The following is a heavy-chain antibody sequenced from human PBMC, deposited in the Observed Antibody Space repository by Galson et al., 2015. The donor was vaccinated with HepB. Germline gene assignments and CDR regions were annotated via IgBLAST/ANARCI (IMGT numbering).Heavy chain of an antibody. CDR3: ARDPPTIHHCSSTSCYMEGGGFLSSYFDY. CDR1: GFTFSSYS. Sequence: SLRLSCAASGFTFSSYSMNWVRQAPGKGLEWVSSISSSSSYIYYADSVKGRFTISRDNAKNSLYLQMNSLRAEDTAVYYCARDPPTIHHCSSTSCYMEGGGFLSSYFDYWGQGTLVTVSS. CDR2: ISSSSSYI. V-gene: IGHV3-21*01. J-gene: IGHJ4*02. D-gene: IGHD2-2*02.